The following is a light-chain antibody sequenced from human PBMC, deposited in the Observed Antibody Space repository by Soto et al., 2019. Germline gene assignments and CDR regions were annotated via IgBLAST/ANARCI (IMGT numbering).Light chain of an antibody. J-gene: IGKJ1*01. Sequence: EIVLTQSPGTLSLSPGERATLSCRASQSVISTYLAWYQQKPGQAPRLLIYGASSRATGIPDRFSGSGSGTDFTLTISRLEPEDFAVYYCQHYVTSLTTFGQGTQGGYQ. CDR3: QHYVTSLTT. CDR1: QSVISTY. V-gene: IGKV3-20*01. CDR2: GAS.